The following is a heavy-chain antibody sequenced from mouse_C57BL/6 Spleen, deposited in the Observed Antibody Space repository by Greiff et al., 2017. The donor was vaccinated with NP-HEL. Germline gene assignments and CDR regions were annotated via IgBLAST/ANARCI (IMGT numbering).Heavy chain of an antibody. Sequence: EVHLVESGGGLVKPGGSLKLSCAASGFTFSSYAMSWVRQTPEKRLEWVATISDGGSYTYYPDNVKGRFTISRDNAKNNLYLQMSHLKSEDTAMYYCAREDWDNAYWGQGTLVTVSA. CDR1: GFTFSSYA. CDR2: ISDGGSYT. V-gene: IGHV5-4*01. CDR3: AREDWDNAY. D-gene: IGHD4-1*01. J-gene: IGHJ3*01.